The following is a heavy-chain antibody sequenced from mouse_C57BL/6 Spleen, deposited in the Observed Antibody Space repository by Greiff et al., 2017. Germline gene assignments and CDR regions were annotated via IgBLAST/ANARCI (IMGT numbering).Heavy chain of an antibody. CDR1: GFSLTSYG. D-gene: IGHD1-1*01. V-gene: IGHV2-6-1*01. J-gene: IGHJ1*03. CDR3: ARHSPHYYGSSYGYFDV. CDR2: IWSDGST. Sequence: QVHVKQSGPGLVAPSQSLSITCTVSGFSLTSYGVHWVRQPPGKGLEWLVVIWSDGSTTYNSALKSRLSISKDNSKSQVFLKMNSLQTDDTAMYYCARHSPHYYGSSYGYFDVWGTGTTVTVSS.